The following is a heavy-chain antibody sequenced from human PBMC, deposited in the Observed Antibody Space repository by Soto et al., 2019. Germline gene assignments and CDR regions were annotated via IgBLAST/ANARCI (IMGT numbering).Heavy chain of an antibody. Sequence: SETLSLTCTVSGGSISSSSYYWGWIRQPPGKGLEWIGSIYYRGSTYYNPSLKSRVTISVDTSKNQFSLKLSSVTAADTAVYYCARDGRYQRWYFDYWGQGTLVTVSS. V-gene: IGHV4-39*07. D-gene: IGHD2-2*01. CDR3: ARDGRYQRWYFDY. CDR1: GGSISSSSYY. J-gene: IGHJ4*02. CDR2: IYYRGST.